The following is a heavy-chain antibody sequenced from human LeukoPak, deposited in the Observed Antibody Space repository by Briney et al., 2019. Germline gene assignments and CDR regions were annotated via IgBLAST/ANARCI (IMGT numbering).Heavy chain of an antibody. Sequence: SETLSLTCAVYGGSFSGYYWSWIRQPLGKGLEWIGEINHSGSTNYNPSLKSRVTISVDTSKNQFSLKLSSVTAADTAVYYCARGGGSYWGQGTLVTVSS. CDR3: ARGGGSY. J-gene: IGHJ4*02. V-gene: IGHV4-34*01. CDR1: GGSFSGYY. D-gene: IGHD3-16*01. CDR2: INHSGST.